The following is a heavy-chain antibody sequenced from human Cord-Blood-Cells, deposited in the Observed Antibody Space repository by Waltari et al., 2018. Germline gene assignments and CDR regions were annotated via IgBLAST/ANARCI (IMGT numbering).Heavy chain of an antibody. CDR2: INHSGST. CDR3: ARVDCSSTSCYKNWFDP. CDR1: GGSFSGYY. J-gene: IGHJ5*02. V-gene: IGHV4-34*01. D-gene: IGHD2-2*02. Sequence: QVQLQQWGAGLLKPSETLSLTCAVYGGSFSGYYWSWIRQPPGKGLEWIGEINHSGSTTNNPSLKSRVTISVDTSKNQFSLKLSSVTAADTAVYYCARVDCSSTSCYKNWFDPWGQGTLVTVSS.